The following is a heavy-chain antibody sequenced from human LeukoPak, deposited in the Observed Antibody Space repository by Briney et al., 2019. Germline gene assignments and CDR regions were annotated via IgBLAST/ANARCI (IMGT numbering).Heavy chain of an antibody. CDR1: GFTFSSYA. CDR2: ISYDGSNK. J-gene: IGHJ3*02. CDR3: AKLIAAADDDAFDI. D-gene: IGHD6-13*01. V-gene: IGHV3-30*04. Sequence: PGRSLRLSCAASGFTFSSYAMHWVRQAPGKGLEWVAVISYDGSNKYYADSVKGRFTISRDNSKNTLYLQMNSLRAEDTAVYYCAKLIAAADDDAFDIWGQGTMVTVSS.